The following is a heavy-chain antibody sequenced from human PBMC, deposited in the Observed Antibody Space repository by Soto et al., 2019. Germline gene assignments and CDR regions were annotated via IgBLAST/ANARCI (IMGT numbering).Heavy chain of an antibody. CDR1: GYTLTKLG. V-gene: IGHV1-18*01. CDR2: ISAYTDTP. CDR3: ARVIPGVEAWFDP. Sequence: ASVKDSCKASGYTLTKLGFTEVRRAPGQGLEWMGWISAYTDTPNYAQKFQGRVTMTIDTSTSTAYMDLRSLTTDDTAAFYCARVIPGVEAWFDPWGQGTLVTVSS. J-gene: IGHJ5*02. D-gene: IGHD2-8*01.